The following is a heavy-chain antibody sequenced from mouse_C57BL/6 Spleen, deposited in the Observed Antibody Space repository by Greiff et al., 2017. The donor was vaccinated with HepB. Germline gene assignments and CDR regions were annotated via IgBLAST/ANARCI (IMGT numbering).Heavy chain of an antibody. CDR3: AREEDYYGSPQFGY. CDR1: GFTFSSYA. J-gene: IGHJ2*01. V-gene: IGHV5-4*01. Sequence: EVKLMESGGGLVKPGGSLKLSCAASGFTFSSYAMSWVRQTPEKRLEWVATISDGGSYTYYPDNVKGRFTISRDNAKNNLYLQMSHLKSEDTAMYYCAREEDYYGSPQFGYWGQGTTLTVSS. CDR2: ISDGGSYT. D-gene: IGHD1-1*01.